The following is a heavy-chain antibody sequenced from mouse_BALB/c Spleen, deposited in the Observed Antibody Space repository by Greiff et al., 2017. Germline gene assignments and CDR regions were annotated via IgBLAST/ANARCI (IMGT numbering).Heavy chain of an antibody. CDR3: ARREDAMDY. CDR1: GFTFSDYY. V-gene: IGHV5-4*02. CDR2: ISDGGSYT. J-gene: IGHJ4*01. Sequence: EVQLMESGGGLVKPGGSLKLSCAASGFTFSDYYMYWVRQTPEKRLEWVATISDGGSYTYYPDSVKGRFTISRDNAKNNLYLQMSSLKAEDTAMYYCARREDAMDYWGQGTSVTVSS.